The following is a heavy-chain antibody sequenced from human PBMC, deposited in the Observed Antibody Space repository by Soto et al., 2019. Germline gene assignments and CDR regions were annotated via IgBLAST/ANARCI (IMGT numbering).Heavy chain of an antibody. CDR3: ARDEEYSSSVAY. CDR2: ISSSSGII. J-gene: IGHJ4*02. V-gene: IGHV3-48*02. CDR1: GFTFRSYS. D-gene: IGHD6-6*01. Sequence: EVQLVESGGGLVQRGGSLRLSCAASGFTFRSYSMNWVRQAPGKGLEWVSYISSSSGIIYYADSVKGRFTVSRDNAKNSLYLQMNSLRDDDTAVYYCARDEEYSSSVAYWGQGILVTVSS.